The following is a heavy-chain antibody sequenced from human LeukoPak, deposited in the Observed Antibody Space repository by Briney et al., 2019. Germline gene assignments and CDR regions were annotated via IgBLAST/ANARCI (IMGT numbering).Heavy chain of an antibody. V-gene: IGHV3-23*01. Sequence: GGSLRLSCAASGFTFSSYSMNWVRQAPGKGLEWVSAISGSAGSTYYADSVKGRFTISRDNSKNTLYLQMNSLRAEDTAVYYCAKGSDWDDTPGYWGQGTLVTVSS. CDR3: AKGSDWDDTPGY. CDR1: GFTFSSYS. D-gene: IGHD3-22*01. CDR2: ISGSAGST. J-gene: IGHJ4*02.